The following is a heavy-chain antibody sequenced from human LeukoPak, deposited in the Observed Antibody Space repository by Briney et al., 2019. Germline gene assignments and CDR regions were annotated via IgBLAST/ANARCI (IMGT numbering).Heavy chain of an antibody. CDR3: AELGITMIGGV. J-gene: IGHJ6*04. D-gene: IGHD3-10*02. CDR1: GFTFSNYE. CDR2: ISSSGSTL. V-gene: IGHV3-48*03. Sequence: HPGGSLRLSCAASGFTFSNYEMNWVRQAPGKGLEWVSYISSSGSTLYYADSVKGRFTISRDNAKNSLYLQMNSLRAEDTAVYYCAELGITMIGGVWGKGTTVTISS.